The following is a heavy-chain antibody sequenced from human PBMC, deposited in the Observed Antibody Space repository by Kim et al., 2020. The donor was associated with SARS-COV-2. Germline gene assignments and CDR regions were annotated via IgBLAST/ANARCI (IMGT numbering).Heavy chain of an antibody. V-gene: IGHV4-59*13. CDR1: GGSISSYY. D-gene: IGHD3-10*01. CDR2: IYYSGST. Sequence: SETLSLTCTVSGGSISSYYWSWIRQPPGKGLEWIGYIYYSGSTNYNPSLKSRVTISVDTSKNQFSLKLSSVTAADTAVYYCAREGFMVRGVDWYFDLWGRGTLVTVSS. J-gene: IGHJ2*01. CDR3: AREGFMVRGVDWYFDL.